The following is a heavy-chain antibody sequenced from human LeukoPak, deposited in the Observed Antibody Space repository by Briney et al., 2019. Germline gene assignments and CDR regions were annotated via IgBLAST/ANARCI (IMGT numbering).Heavy chain of an antibody. Sequence: SETLSLTCTVSGGSISSYYWGWIRQPPGKGLEWIGYIYYSGSTNYNPSLKSRVTISVDTSKNQFSLKLSSVTAADTAVYYCARVGQQLVLGWFDPWGQGTLVTVSS. CDR2: IYYSGST. D-gene: IGHD6-13*01. CDR3: ARVGQQLVLGWFDP. J-gene: IGHJ5*02. CDR1: GGSISSYY. V-gene: IGHV4-59*01.